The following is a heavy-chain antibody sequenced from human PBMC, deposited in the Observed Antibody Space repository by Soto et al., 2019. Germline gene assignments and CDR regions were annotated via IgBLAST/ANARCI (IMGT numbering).Heavy chain of an antibody. CDR1: GGSVSSGSYY. V-gene: IGHV4-61*01. J-gene: IGHJ4*02. CDR2: IYYSGST. Sequence: QVQLQESGPGLVKPSETLSLTCTVSGGSVSSGSYYWSWIRQPPGKGLEWIGYIYYSGSTNYNPSLKSRVTISVDTSKNQFSLKLSSVTAADTAVYYCARDFVYSRQFDYWGQGTLVTVSS. CDR3: ARDFVYSRQFDY. D-gene: IGHD6-13*01.